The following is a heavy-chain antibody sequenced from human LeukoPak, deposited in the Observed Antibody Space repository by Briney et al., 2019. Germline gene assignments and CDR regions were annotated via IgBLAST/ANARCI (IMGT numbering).Heavy chain of an antibody. J-gene: IGHJ4*02. V-gene: IGHV4-61*02. D-gene: IGHD2-8*01. Sequence: SQTLSLTCTVSGGSISSGSYYWSWIRQPAGKGLEWIGRIYTSGSTNYSPSLKSRVTISVDTSKNQFSLKLSSVTAADTAVYYCAREYEYYFDYWGQGTLVTVSS. CDR3: AREYEYYFDY. CDR1: GGSISSGSYY. CDR2: IYTSGST.